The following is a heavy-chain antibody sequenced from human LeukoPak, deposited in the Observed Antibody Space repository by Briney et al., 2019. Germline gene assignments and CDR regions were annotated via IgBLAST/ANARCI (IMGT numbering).Heavy chain of an antibody. J-gene: IGHJ4*02. Sequence: ASVKVSCKASGYTFTSYYMHWVRQAPGQGLEWMGIINPSSVSTNYAQKYQGRVTMTRDRSTSTVYMELSSLRSEDTAVYYCARAPGYSGYDFGFDYWGQGTLVTVSS. D-gene: IGHD5-12*01. CDR1: GYTFTSYY. CDR2: INPSSVST. CDR3: ARAPGYSGYDFGFDY. V-gene: IGHV1-46*01.